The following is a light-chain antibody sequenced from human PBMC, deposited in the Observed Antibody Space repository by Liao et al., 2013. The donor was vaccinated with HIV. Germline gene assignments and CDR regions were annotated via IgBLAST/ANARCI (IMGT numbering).Light chain of an antibody. J-gene: IGLJ3*02. Sequence: SYELTQPPSVSVSPGQTASITCSGDKLGDKYVSWYQQKPGQSPVLVIYQDTRRPSGIPERFSGSNSGNTATLTISRVEAGDEADYYCQVWDSSSEVFGGGTKLTVL. V-gene: IGLV3-1*01. CDR2: QDT. CDR1: KLGDKY. CDR3: QVWDSSSEV.